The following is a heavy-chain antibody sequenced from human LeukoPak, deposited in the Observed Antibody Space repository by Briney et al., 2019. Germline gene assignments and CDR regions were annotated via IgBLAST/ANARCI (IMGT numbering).Heavy chain of an antibody. CDR1: GGSFSGYY. CDR3: ARAPSSHSSGPPNYYYYGMDV. J-gene: IGHJ6*02. Sequence: PSETLSLTCAVYGGSFSGYYWSWIRQPPGKGLEWIGEINHSGSTNYNPSLKSRVTISVDTSKNQFSLKLSSVTAADTAVYYCARAPSSHSSGPPNYYYYGMDVWGQGTTVTVSS. D-gene: IGHD6-19*01. CDR2: INHSGST. V-gene: IGHV4-34*01.